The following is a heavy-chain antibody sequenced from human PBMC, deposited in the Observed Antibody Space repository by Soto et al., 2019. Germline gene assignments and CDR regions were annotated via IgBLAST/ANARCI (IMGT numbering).Heavy chain of an antibody. CDR2: IIPIFGTA. J-gene: IGHJ6*02. Sequence: QVQLVQSGAEVKKPGSSVKVSCKASGGTFSSYAISWVRQAPGQGLEWMGGIIPIFGTANYAQKFQGRVTITADKSTSPAYMELSSLGSEDTAVYSCARSSPSPPRRSDYYYGMDVWGQGTTVTVSS. V-gene: IGHV1-69*06. CDR1: GGTFSSYA. D-gene: IGHD6-6*01. CDR3: ARSSPSPPRRSDYYYGMDV.